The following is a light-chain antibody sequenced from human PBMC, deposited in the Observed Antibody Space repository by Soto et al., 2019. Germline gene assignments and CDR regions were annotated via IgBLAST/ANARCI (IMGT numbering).Light chain of an antibody. CDR1: QSISSW. Sequence: IQLTQSPYTLSASVGDRVTLTCLASQSISSWLAWYQQKPGKAPKLLIYDASSLESGVPSRFSGSGSGTEFTLTISSLQPDDFATYYCQQYNSYSWTFGQGTKVDIK. CDR2: DAS. J-gene: IGKJ1*01. V-gene: IGKV1-5*01. CDR3: QQYNSYSWT.